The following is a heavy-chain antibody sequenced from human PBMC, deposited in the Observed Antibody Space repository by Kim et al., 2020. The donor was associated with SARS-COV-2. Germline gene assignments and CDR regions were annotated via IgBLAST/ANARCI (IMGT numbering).Heavy chain of an antibody. Sequence: GGSLRLSCAASGFTFSSYAMSWVRQAPGKGLEWVSAISGSGGSTYYADSVKGRFTISRDNSKNTLYLQMNSLRAEDTAVYYCAKDLPISSGSDPNWFDTWAQGALFTVSS. V-gene: IGHV3-23*01. CDR2: ISGSGGST. D-gene: IGHD6-19*01. CDR3: AKDLPISSGSDPNWFDT. CDR1: GFTFSSYA. J-gene: IGHJ5*02.